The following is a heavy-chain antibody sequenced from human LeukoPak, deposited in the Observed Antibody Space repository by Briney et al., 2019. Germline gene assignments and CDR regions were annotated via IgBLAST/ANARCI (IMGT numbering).Heavy chain of an antibody. V-gene: IGHV3-33*01. CDR2: TWSDGSNK. CDR3: ARESPVVPSASDAFDI. Sequence: GRSLRLSCVASGFTCSGYGMHWVRQAPGKGLEWVAVTWSDGSNKFYADSVKGRFTISRDNSKNTLYLQMNSLRAEDTAVYYCARESPVVPSASDAFDIWGQGTMVTVSS. CDR1: GFTCSGYG. J-gene: IGHJ3*02. D-gene: IGHD2-2*01.